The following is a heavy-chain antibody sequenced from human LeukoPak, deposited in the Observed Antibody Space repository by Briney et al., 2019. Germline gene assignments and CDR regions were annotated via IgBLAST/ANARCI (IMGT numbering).Heavy chain of an antibody. CDR1: GGSISSSSYF. J-gene: IGHJ5*02. Sequence: SETLSLTCTVSGGSISSSSYFWAWIRQPPGKGLEWIGSVYYSGSTYYNPSLKSRVTMSVDTSKNQFSLKLSSLTAADTAVYYCARIRGGAYEFWFDPWGQGTLVTVSS. V-gene: IGHV4-39*07. CDR2: VYYSGST. CDR3: ARIRGGAYEFWFDP. D-gene: IGHD3-10*01.